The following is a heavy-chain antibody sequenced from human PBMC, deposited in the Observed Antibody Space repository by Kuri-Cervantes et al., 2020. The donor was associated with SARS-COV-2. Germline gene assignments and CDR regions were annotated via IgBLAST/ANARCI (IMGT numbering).Heavy chain of an antibody. Sequence: GESLKISCAASGFTFSSYAMHWVRQAPGKGLEWVAVMSYDGSNKYYADSVKGRFTISRDNSKNTLYLQMNSLRAEDTAVYYCAGDFGVVPGTPMDVWGKGTTVTVSS. V-gene: IGHV3-30*04. D-gene: IGHD3-3*01. CDR3: AGDFGVVPGTPMDV. CDR2: MSYDGSNK. CDR1: GFTFSSYA. J-gene: IGHJ6*04.